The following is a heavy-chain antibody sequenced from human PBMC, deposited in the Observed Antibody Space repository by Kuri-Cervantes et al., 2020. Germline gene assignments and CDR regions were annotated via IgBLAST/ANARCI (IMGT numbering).Heavy chain of an antibody. CDR2: IKQDGSEK. Sequence: GESLKISCATSGFTYSGYWMTWVRQAPGKGLEWVANIKQDGSEKYYVDSVKGRFTISRDNAKNSLYLQMNSLRAEDTAVYYCATSSRAEYYFDYWGQGTLVTVSS. CDR3: ATSSRAEYYFDY. J-gene: IGHJ4*02. V-gene: IGHV3-7*01. CDR1: GFTYSGYW.